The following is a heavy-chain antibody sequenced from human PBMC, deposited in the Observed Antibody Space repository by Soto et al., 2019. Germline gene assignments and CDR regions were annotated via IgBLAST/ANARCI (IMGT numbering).Heavy chain of an antibody. CDR2: ISGNSLDT. J-gene: IGHJ3*02. D-gene: IGHD6-13*01. CDR3: ASGQQIRMADI. V-gene: IGHV3-11*05. CDR1: GFPFSDFY. Sequence: QVQLVESGGGLVKPGGSRRLSCAASGFPFSDFYASWLRQSPGKGLEWISYISGNSLDTNYADSVRGRFTISRDNAENSLYLQMNYLRAEDTAMYYCASGQQIRMADIWGQGTMVTVSS.